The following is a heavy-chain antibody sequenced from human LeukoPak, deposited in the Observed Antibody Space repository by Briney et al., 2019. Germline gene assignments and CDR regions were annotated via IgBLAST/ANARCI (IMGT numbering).Heavy chain of an antibody. V-gene: IGHV1-46*01. Sequence: ASVKVSCKASGYSFTSYYMHWVRQAPGQGLEWMGIINPSGGSTSYAQKFQGRVTMTRDTSTSTAYMELSSLESDDTAMYYCVRDLMTTQTWDFDYWGQGTLVSVSS. J-gene: IGHJ4*02. CDR1: GYSFTSYY. D-gene: IGHD3-16*01. CDR2: INPSGGST. CDR3: VRDLMTTQTWDFDY.